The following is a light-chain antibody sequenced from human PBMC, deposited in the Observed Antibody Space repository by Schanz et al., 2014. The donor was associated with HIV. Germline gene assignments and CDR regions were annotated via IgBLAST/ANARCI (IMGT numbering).Light chain of an antibody. CDR2: AAS. J-gene: IGKJ4*01. CDR1: QGISSY. CDR3: QVLNSYPFT. V-gene: IGKV1-8*01. Sequence: AIRITQSPSSLSASTGDRVTITCRASQGISSYLAWYQQKPGKAPKLLIYAASTLQSGVPSRFSGSGSGTDFTLTISCLQSEDFATYYCQVLNSYPFTFGGGTKVEIK.